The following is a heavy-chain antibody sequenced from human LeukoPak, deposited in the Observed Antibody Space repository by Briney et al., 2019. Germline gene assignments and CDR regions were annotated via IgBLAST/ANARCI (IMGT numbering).Heavy chain of an antibody. CDR3: AREPADTAMVYYYYYYMDV. Sequence: SETLSLTCTVSGGSISSSSYYWGWIRQPPGKGLEWIGRIYTSGSTNYNPSLKSRVTISVDTSKNQFSLKLSSVTAADTAVYYCAREPADTAMVYYYYYYMDVWGKGTTVTVSS. CDR1: GGSISSSSYY. CDR2: IYTSGST. D-gene: IGHD5-18*01. V-gene: IGHV4-61*02. J-gene: IGHJ6*03.